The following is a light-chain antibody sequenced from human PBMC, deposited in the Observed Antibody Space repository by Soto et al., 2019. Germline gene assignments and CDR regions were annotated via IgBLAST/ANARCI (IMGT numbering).Light chain of an antibody. V-gene: IGKV1-33*01. CDR2: DAS. Sequence: IQMTQSPLSLSASVGDRVTITCQASQDISNYLNWYQQKPGKAPKLLIYDASNLQRGAPSRFSGAGSGTVFTFTISSLQPEDLATYYCQHYKNGPPTYTFGQGTKLEIK. CDR3: QHYKNGPPTYT. CDR1: QDISNY. J-gene: IGKJ2*01.